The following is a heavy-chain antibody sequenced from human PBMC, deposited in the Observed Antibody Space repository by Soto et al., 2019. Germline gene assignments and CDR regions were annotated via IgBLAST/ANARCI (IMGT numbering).Heavy chain of an antibody. Sequence: EASVKVSCKASGYTFTSYGISWVRQAPGQGLEWMGWISAYNGNTNYAQKLQGRVTMTTDTSTSTAYMELRSLRSDDTAVYYCARDGIIAYCGGDCYAGFDYWGQGTLVTVSS. J-gene: IGHJ4*02. CDR3: ARDGIIAYCGGDCYAGFDY. V-gene: IGHV1-18*01. CDR1: GYTFTSYG. D-gene: IGHD2-21*02. CDR2: ISAYNGNT.